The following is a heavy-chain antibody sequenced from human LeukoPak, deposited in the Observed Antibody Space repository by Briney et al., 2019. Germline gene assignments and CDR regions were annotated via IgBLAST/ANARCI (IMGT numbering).Heavy chain of an antibody. J-gene: IGHJ4*02. D-gene: IGHD3-3*01. Sequence: GGSLRLSCAASGFTFSSYWMSWVRQAPGKGLEWVANIKQDGSEKYYVDSVKGRFTISRDNAKNSLYLQMNSLRAEDTAVYYCRTYYDFWSDRFDYWGQGTLVTVSS. CDR3: RTYYDFWSDRFDY. CDR1: GFTFSSYW. CDR2: IKQDGSEK. V-gene: IGHV3-7*01.